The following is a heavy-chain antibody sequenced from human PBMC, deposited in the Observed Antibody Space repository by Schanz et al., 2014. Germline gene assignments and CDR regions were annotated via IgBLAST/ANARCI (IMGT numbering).Heavy chain of an antibody. V-gene: IGHV3-48*04. D-gene: IGHD3-3*01. J-gene: IGHJ4*02. Sequence: VQLVESGGGVVQPGRSLRLSCAASGFTFSNHGMHWVRQSPGKGLEWVSYISNSGTTIYYADSVKGRFTISRDNAKNSLYLQMNSLTAEDTAVYYCARGVRIDYWGQGTLVTVSS. CDR2: ISNSGTTI. CDR3: ARGVRIDY. CDR1: GFTFSNHG.